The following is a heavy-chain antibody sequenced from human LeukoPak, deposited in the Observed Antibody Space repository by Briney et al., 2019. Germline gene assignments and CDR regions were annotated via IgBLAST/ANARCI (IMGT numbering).Heavy chain of an antibody. D-gene: IGHD5-18*01. V-gene: IGHV4-38-2*02. J-gene: IGHJ6*03. Sequence: SETLSLTCTASGYSISSGYYWGWIRQPPGKGLEWIGSIYHSGSTYYNPSLKSRVTISVDTSKNQFSLKLSSVTAADTAVYYCAREGYSYGYYYYYYMDVWGKGTTVTVSS. CDR1: GYSISSGYY. CDR3: AREGYSYGYYYYYYMDV. CDR2: IYHSGST.